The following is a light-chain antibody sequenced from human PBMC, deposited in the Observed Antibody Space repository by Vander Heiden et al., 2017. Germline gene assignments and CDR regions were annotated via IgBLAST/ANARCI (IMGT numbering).Light chain of an antibody. CDR3: SSYTSSSTLDV. V-gene: IGLV2-14*01. J-gene: IGLJ1*01. CDR1: SSDVGGYNY. CDR2: EVT. Sequence: QSALTQPASVSGSPGPSITISCTGTSSDVGGYNYVSWYQQHPGKAPQLMIYEVTNRPSGVSNRFSGSKSGNTASLTISGLQAEDEADCYCSSYTSSSTLDVFGTGTK.